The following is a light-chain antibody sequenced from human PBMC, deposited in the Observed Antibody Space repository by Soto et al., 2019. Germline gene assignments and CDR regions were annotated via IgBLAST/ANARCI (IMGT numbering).Light chain of an antibody. CDR3: CSYGGSYTVM. Sequence: QSALTQPRSVSGSPGQSVTISCTGTSGDVGGYNFVSWYQQHPGKAPTLMIFDVSQRPSGVPDRFSGSKSGNTASLTISGLQADDEADYYCCSYGGSYTVMFGGGTKLTVL. V-gene: IGLV2-11*01. CDR2: DVS. J-gene: IGLJ3*02. CDR1: SGDVGGYNF.